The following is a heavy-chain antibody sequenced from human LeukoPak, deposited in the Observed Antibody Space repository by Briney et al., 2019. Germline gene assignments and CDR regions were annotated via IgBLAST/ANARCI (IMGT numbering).Heavy chain of an antibody. V-gene: IGHV3-21*01. CDR1: GFTFSRYS. D-gene: IGHD1-26*01. J-gene: IGHJ4*02. CDR3: ATYSGSYWEYYFDS. Sequence: GGSLRLSCVASGFTFSRYSMNWVRQAPGKGLEWVSFISSSSSYIYYADSVKGRFTISRDNAKNSLYLHMNSLRAEDTAVYYCATYSGSYWEYYFDSWGQGTLVTVSS. CDR2: ISSSSSYI.